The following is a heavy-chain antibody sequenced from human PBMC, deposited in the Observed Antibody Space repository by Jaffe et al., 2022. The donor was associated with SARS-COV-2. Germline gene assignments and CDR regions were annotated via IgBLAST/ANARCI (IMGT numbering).Heavy chain of an antibody. CDR3: ARVRGITGHSSSWYNWFDS. CDR1: GYSFTSYA. Sequence: QVQLVQSGSELRKPGASVKVSCKASGYSFTSYALNWVRQAPGQGLEWMGWINTNTGKPTYAQGFTGRFVFSLDTSVSTAYLQISSLRAGDTAVYYCARVRGITGHSSSWYNWFDSWGQGTLVTVSS. D-gene: IGHD6-13*01. J-gene: IGHJ5*01. CDR2: INTNTGKP. V-gene: IGHV7-4-1*02.